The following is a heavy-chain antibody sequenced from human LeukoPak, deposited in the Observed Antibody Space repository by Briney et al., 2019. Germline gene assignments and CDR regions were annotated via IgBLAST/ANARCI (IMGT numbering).Heavy chain of an antibody. V-gene: IGHV4-59*01. Sequence: SETLSLTCTVSGGSISSYYWSWIRQPPGKGLEWIGYIYYSGSTNYSPSLKSRVTISVDTSKNQFSLKLSSVTAADTAVYYCARDRYYGMDVWGQGTTVTVSS. CDR2: IYYSGST. CDR1: GGSISSYY. J-gene: IGHJ6*02. CDR3: ARDRYYGMDV.